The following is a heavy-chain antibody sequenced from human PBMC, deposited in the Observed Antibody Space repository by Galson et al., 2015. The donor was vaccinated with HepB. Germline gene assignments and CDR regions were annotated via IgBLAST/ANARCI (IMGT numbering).Heavy chain of an antibody. J-gene: IGHJ4*02. CDR2: ISPGDSGT. CDR1: GYSFSTYW. D-gene: IGHD6-13*01. Sequence: QSGAEVKKPGESLKISCKASGYSFSTYWIGWVRQMPGKGLEWMGIISPGDSGTRYSPSFQGPVTISADKSISTAYLQWSSLEASDTAMYYCVRRKGSSWYGFSDYWGQGTLVTVSS. CDR3: VRRKGSSWYGFSDY. V-gene: IGHV5-51*03.